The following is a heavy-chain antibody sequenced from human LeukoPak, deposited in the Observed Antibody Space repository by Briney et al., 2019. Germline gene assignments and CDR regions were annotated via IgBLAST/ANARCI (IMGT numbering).Heavy chain of an antibody. CDR2: IYTSGST. Sequence: SETLSLTCTVSGGSISSGSYYWSWIRQPAGKGLKWIGRIYTSGSTNYNPSLKSRVTISVDTSKNQFSLKLSSVTAADTAVYYCARTDIVVVPAAPQNAFDIWGQGTMVTVSS. CDR3: ARTDIVVVPAAPQNAFDI. V-gene: IGHV4-61*02. D-gene: IGHD2-2*01. CDR1: GGSISSGSYY. J-gene: IGHJ3*02.